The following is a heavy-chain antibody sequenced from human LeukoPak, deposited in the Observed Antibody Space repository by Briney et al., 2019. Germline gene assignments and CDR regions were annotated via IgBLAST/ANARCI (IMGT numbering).Heavy chain of an antibody. V-gene: IGHV3-66*01. CDR2: IYSGGST. J-gene: IGHJ4*02. CDR1: RFTVSSNY. D-gene: IGHD6-19*01. Sequence: PGGSLRLSCAASRFTVSSNYMNWVRQAPGKGLEWVSVIYSGGSTYYADSVKGRFTISRDNSKSTLYLQMNSLRAEDTAVYYCARDRGYSSGWYYWGQGTLVTVSS. CDR3: ARDRGYSSGWYY.